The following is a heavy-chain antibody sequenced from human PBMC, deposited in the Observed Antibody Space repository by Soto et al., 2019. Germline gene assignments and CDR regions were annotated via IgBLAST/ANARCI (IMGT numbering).Heavy chain of an antibody. Sequence: AGALRRSGAGSGCTDRSDAVGWVRQAPGKGLEWVSAISGSGGSTYYADSVRGRFTISRDNSKNTLYLQMNSLRAEDTAVYYCAKDPGLPTGDAVCYYWGQGT. CDR3: AKDPGLPTGDAVCYY. V-gene: IGHV3-23*01. J-gene: IGHJ4*02. CDR1: GCTDRSDA. CDR2: ISGSGGST. D-gene: IGHD2-15*01.